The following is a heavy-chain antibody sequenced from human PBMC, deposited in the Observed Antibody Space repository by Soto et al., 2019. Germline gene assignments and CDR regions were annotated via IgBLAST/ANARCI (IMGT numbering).Heavy chain of an antibody. Sequence: SETLSLTCAVSGYSISSGYYWGWIRQPPGKGLEWIGSIYHSGSTYYNPSLKSRVTISVDTSKHQFSLKLSSVTAADTAVYYCARAAVVVTVDWFDPWGQGTLVTVSS. J-gene: IGHJ5*02. CDR2: IYHSGST. V-gene: IGHV4-38-2*01. CDR1: GYSISSGYY. D-gene: IGHD2-21*02. CDR3: ARAAVVVTVDWFDP.